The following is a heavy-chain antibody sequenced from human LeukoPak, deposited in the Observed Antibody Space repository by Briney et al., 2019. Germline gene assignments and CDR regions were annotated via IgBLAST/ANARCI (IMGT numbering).Heavy chain of an antibody. CDR1: GFTFSMSA. CDR2: ISFDGGNK. Sequence: PGGSLRLSCATSGFTFSMSAMHWVRLAPGKGLDWVAVISFDGGNKFYADPVKGRFSISRDNSKNTLYLQMNSLGLDDTAVYFCARGRAGIAAAGFDYWGQGTLVTVSS. J-gene: IGHJ4*02. CDR3: ARGRAGIAAAGFDY. V-gene: IGHV3-30-3*01. D-gene: IGHD6-13*01.